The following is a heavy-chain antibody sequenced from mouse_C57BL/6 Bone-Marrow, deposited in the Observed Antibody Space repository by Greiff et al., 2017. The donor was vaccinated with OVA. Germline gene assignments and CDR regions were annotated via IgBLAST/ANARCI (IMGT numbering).Heavy chain of an antibody. V-gene: IGHV1-81*01. CDR2: IYPRRGNT. Sequence: VQLQQSGAELARPGASVKLSCKASGYTFTSYGISWVKQRTGQGLEWIGEIYPRRGNTYYNEKFKGKATLTADKSSSTAYMEFRSLTSEDSAVYFCATYYYGRGAWFAYWGQGTLVTVSA. J-gene: IGHJ3*01. CDR1: GYTFTSYG. D-gene: IGHD1-1*01. CDR3: ATYYYGRGAWFAY.